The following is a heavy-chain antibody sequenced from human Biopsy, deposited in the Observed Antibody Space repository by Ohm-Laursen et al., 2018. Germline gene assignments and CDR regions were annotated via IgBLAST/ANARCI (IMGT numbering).Heavy chain of an antibody. V-gene: IGHV4-59*11. D-gene: IGHD4-23*01. CDR3: ARGSNDFGGLYFPR. J-gene: IGHJ4*02. CDR1: GGSFTGHY. CDR2: ISYTGYT. Sequence: TLPLTWIVSGGSFTGHYWSWIRQPPGKGLEWIGHISYTGYTSYNASLKSRVTISVDTSRNHFSLRLSSLTAADTAVYYCARGSNDFGGLYFPRWGQGTLLTVSS.